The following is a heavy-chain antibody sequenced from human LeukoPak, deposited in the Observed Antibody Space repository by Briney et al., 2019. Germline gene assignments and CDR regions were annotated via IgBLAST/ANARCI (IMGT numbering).Heavy chain of an antibody. J-gene: IGHJ1*01. CDR3: AREGIAAAGEH. Sequence: GGSLRLSCAASGFTFSSYTMNWVRQPPGKGLEWVSNIGTSSTTIYYADSVKGRFTISRDNAKNSLYLQMNSLRADDTAVYYCAREGIAAAGEHWGQGTLVTVSS. CDR1: GFTFSSYT. V-gene: IGHV3-48*01. CDR2: IGTSSTTI. D-gene: IGHD6-13*01.